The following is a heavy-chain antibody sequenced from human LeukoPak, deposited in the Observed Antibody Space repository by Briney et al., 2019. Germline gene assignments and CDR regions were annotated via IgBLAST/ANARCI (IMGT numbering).Heavy chain of an antibody. CDR2: IYYNGDT. CDR1: GYSIRTGYY. J-gene: IGHJ5*02. Sequence: SETLSLTCSVSGYSIRTGYYWAWIRQPPGKGLEWIGSIYYNGDTYYNPSLKSRVIISADTSKNQFSLKLTSVTAADTAAYYCARDVLRYFDWPPDPWGQGTLVTVSS. D-gene: IGHD3-9*01. V-gene: IGHV4-38-2*02. CDR3: ARDVLRYFDWPPDP.